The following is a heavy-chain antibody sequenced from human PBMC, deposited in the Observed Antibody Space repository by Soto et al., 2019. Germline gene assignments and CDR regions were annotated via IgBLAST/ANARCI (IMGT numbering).Heavy chain of an antibody. CDR1: GFTFSSYW. Sequence: PGGSLRLSCAASGFTFSSYWMTWVRQAPGKGLEWVTNIKQDGSEKYYVDSVKGRFTISRDNAKNSLYLQMNSLRAEDTAVYYCARDPDSSGADDAFDIWGQGTMVTVSS. J-gene: IGHJ3*02. CDR3: ARDPDSSGADDAFDI. D-gene: IGHD3-22*01. CDR2: IKQDGSEK. V-gene: IGHV3-7*01.